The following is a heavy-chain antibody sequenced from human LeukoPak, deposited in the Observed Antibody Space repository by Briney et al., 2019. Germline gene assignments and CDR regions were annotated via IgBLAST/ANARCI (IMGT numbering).Heavy chain of an antibody. Sequence: PSETLSLTCAVYGGSFSGYYWSWIRQPPGKGLEWIGEINHSGSTNYNPSLKSRVTISVDTSKNQFSLKLSSVTAADTAVYYCARFSRRQLARLRHYYMDVWGKGTTVTVSS. CDR3: ARFSRRQLARLRHYYMDV. D-gene: IGHD6-6*01. CDR2: INHSGST. V-gene: IGHV4-34*01. J-gene: IGHJ6*03. CDR1: GGSFSGYY.